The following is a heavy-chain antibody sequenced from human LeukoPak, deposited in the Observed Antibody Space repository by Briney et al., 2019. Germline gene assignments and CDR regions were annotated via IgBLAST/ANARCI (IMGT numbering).Heavy chain of an antibody. D-gene: IGHD4-23*01. V-gene: IGHV3-21*01. CDR2: ITSSSSSI. CDR3: ARDPRLVRTYSDYYYMDV. Sequence: GGSLRLSCKASGFTFSSYTMNWVRQAPGEGLEWVSSITSSSSSIYYADSVKGRITISRDNARNSLYLQMNSLRAEDTAVYYCARDPRLVRTYSDYYYMDVWGKGTTVTVSS. CDR1: GFTFSSYT. J-gene: IGHJ6*03.